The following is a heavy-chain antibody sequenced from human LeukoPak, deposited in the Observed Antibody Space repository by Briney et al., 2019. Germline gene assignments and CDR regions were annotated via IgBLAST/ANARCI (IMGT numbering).Heavy chain of an antibody. V-gene: IGHV3-23*01. D-gene: IGHD5-18*01. J-gene: IGHJ4*02. Sequence: GGSLRLSCAAPGFIFSSHVMSWVRQAPGKGLEWVSGFSGGAGSTYYADSVRGRFTISGDNSKKLLYLQMDSLRAEDTAVYYCARSEIYNYGYNPNTKFDYWGQGILVTVSS. CDR2: FSGGAGST. CDR3: ARSEIYNYGYNPNTKFDY. CDR1: GFIFSSHV.